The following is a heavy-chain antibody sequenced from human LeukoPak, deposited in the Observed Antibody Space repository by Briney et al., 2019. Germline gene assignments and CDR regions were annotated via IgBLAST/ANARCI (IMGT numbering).Heavy chain of an antibody. J-gene: IGHJ4*01. CDR2: TSYSGST. CDR3: AREGGPYRPLDY. CDR1: GGSISNSY. V-gene: IGHV4-59*12. Sequence: SETLSLTCTVSGGSISNSYWSWVRQPPGKGLEWIGYTSYSGSTNYNPSLKSRVTMSVDTSTDQFSLRLISVTAADTAVYYCAREGGPYRPLDYSGHGTLVTVSS.